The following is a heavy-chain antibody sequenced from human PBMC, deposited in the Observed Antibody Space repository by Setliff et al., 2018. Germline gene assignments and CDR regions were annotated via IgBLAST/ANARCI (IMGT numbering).Heavy chain of an antibody. CDR2: TIPSFGST. CDR3: ARSLGSGSYWNSRPFYSDY. Sequence: SVKVSCKASGGTFRSYGISWVRQAPGQGLEWMGGTIPSFGSTNYAQKFQDRVTIITDESTSTAYMELSSLRTEDTAVYYCARSLGSGSYWNSRPFYSDYWGNGTKVTVSS. D-gene: IGHD3-10*01. CDR1: GGTFRSYG. V-gene: IGHV1-69*05. J-gene: IGHJ6*04.